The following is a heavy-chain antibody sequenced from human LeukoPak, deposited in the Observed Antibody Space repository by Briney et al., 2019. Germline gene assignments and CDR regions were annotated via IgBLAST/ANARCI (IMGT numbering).Heavy chain of an antibody. J-gene: IGHJ4*02. CDR1: GFTFSDYW. D-gene: IGHD3-16*02. CDR2: IKQDGSEK. CDR3: ARDGVITFGGVIVADC. V-gene: IGHV3-7*01. Sequence: PGGSLRLSCAASGFTFSDYWMSWVRQAPGKGLEWVANIKQDGSEKYYVDSVKGRFTISRDNAKNSLYLQMNSLRAEDTAVYYCARDGVITFGGVIVADCWGQGTLVTVSS.